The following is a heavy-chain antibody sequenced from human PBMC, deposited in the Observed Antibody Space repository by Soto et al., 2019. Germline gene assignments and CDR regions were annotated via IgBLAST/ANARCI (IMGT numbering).Heavy chain of an antibody. CDR3: ARDQAPTGDLLRYGFYYYYMDV. D-gene: IGHD7-27*01. V-gene: IGHV3-7*01. Sequence: GGSLRLSCAASGFTFSSYWMSWVRQAPGKGLEWVANIKQDGSEKYYVDSVKGRFTISRDNAKNSLYLQMNSLRAEDTAVYYCARDQAPTGDLLRYGFYYYYMDVWGKGTTVTVSS. CDR2: IKQDGSEK. J-gene: IGHJ6*03. CDR1: GFTFSSYW.